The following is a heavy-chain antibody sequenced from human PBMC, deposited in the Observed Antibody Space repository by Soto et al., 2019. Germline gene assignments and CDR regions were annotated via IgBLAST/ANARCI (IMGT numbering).Heavy chain of an antibody. CDR3: AKALAAAGTKTPIPGYYYGMDV. CDR1: GYTLTGFY. D-gene: IGHD6-13*01. J-gene: IGHJ6*02. Sequence: ASVKVSCKASGYTLTGFYIHWVRQAPGQGLEWMGIINPSGGSTNYAQRFQGRVTITGDMSTSTAYMELSSLRSEDTAVYYCAKALAAAGTKTPIPGYYYGMDVWGQGTTVTVSS. CDR2: INPSGGST. V-gene: IGHV1-46*01.